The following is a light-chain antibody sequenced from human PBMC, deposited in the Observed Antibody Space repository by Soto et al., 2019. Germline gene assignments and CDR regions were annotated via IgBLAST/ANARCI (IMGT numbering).Light chain of an antibody. Sequence: QAVLTQPASVSGSPGQTITMSCTGTSSDIGGYNAVSWYQHHPGKAPKLIIYEVTHRPSGVSDRFSASKSGNTASLTISGLQAEDEADYYCNSFRVSHLYVFGTWTKVTVL. CDR1: SSDIGGYNA. V-gene: IGLV2-14*01. J-gene: IGLJ1*01. CDR3: NSFRVSHLYV. CDR2: EVT.